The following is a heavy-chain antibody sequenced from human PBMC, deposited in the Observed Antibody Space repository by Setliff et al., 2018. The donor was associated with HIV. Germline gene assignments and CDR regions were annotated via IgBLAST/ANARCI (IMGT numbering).Heavy chain of an antibody. D-gene: IGHD5-18*01. Sequence: ASVKVSCKASGYTFSSYDITWMRQAPGQGLEWLGWVNPASGGSSYAQNFQGRVTMTRNTSISTAYMELTGLTSEDTAVYYCARDPDTAMVTTHDAFDIWGQGTMVTVSS. CDR3: ARDPDTAMVTTHDAFDI. V-gene: IGHV1-8*01. J-gene: IGHJ3*02. CDR1: GYTFSSYD. CDR2: VNPASGGS.